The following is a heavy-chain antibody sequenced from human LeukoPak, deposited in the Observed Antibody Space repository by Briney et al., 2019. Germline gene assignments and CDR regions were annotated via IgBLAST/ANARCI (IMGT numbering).Heavy chain of an antibody. V-gene: IGHV4-59*08. Sequence: SETLSLTCTVSDGSISSYYWSWIRQPPGRGLERLAYTHDTGSTDYNPSLNGRATISLDTSKNQVSLNLRSVTATDTAVYYCARHGGSWTFDYWGQGTLVTVPS. CDR3: ARHGGSWTFDY. CDR1: DGSISSYY. D-gene: IGHD6-13*01. J-gene: IGHJ4*02. CDR2: THDTGST.